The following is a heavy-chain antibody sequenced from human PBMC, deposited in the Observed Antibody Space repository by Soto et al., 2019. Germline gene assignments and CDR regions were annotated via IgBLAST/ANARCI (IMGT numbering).Heavy chain of an antibody. J-gene: IGHJ4*02. V-gene: IGHV3-30-3*01. CDR1: GFTFSSYA. D-gene: IGHD6-19*01. Sequence: GGSLRLSCAASGFTFSSYAMHWVRQAPGKGLEWVAVISYDGSNKYYADSVKGPFTSSRDNSKNTLYLQMNSLRAEDTAVYYCARDCRRWGAVAGNDYWGQGTLVTVSS. CDR3: ARDCRRWGAVAGNDY. CDR2: ISYDGSNK.